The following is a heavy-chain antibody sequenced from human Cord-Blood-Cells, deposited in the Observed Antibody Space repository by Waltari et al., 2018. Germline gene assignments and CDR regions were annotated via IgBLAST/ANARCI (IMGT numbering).Heavy chain of an antibody. Sequence: DVLLLRSGEEGKQPGEPLKHSCKGPGSSFTDHLNRSFGHFPWKGLEWMVIIYPGDSYTRYSPSFQGQVTISADKSISTAYLQWSSLKASDTAMYYCARLKDEYSSGWYYFDYWGQGTLVTVSS. D-gene: IGHD6-19*01. J-gene: IGHJ4*02. CDR1: GSSFTDHL. V-gene: IGHV5-51*01. CDR3: ARLKDEYSSGWYYFDY. CDR2: IYPGDSYT.